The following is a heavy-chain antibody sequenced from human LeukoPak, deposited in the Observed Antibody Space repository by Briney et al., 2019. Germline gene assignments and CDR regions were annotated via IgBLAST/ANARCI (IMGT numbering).Heavy chain of an antibody. Sequence: GGSLRLSCAASGFTFSSYAMSWVRQAPGKGLEWVAFIRYDGSNKYYADSVKGRFTISRDNSKNTLYLQMNSLRAEDTAVYSCAGIVVVMNYWGQGTLVTVSS. J-gene: IGHJ4*02. CDR1: GFTFSSYA. D-gene: IGHD3-22*01. CDR2: IRYDGSNK. CDR3: AGIVVVMNY. V-gene: IGHV3-30*02.